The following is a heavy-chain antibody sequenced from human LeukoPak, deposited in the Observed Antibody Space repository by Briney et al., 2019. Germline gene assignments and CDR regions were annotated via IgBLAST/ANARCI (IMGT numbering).Heavy chain of an antibody. CDR1: GYSFAGYW. J-gene: IGHJ6*02. CDR2: IYPGDSDA. Sequence: GESLKISCKGSGYSFAGYWIGWVRQMPGKGLEWMGIIYPGDSDARYSPSFQGQVTISADKSISTAYLQWSSLKASDTAMYYCARLPYGSSSWQDYYYYYGMDVWGQGTTVTVSS. V-gene: IGHV5-51*01. D-gene: IGHD6-13*01. CDR3: ARLPYGSSSWQDYYYYYGMDV.